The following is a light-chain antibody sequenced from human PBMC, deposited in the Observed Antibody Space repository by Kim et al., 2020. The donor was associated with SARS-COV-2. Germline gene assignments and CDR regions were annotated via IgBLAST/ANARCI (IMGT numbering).Light chain of an antibody. V-gene: IGLV3-9*01. J-gene: IGLJ2*01. Sequence: VVPGQTARISCDGDIVDGIVHWYQRKPGEAPDLLICREHSRPSWVPQRCSGSQSGNTATLTISGVLAGDEAHYFCQVWDTKTVRFGGGTQLTVL. CDR1: IVDGI. CDR3: QVWDTKTVR. CDR2: REH.